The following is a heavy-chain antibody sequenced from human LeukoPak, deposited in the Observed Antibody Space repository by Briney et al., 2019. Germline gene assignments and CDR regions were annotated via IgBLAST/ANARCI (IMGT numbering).Heavy chain of an antibody. CDR1: GYTFTSYG. CDR2: ISAYNGNT. D-gene: IGHD3-9*01. V-gene: IGHV1-18*01. Sequence: ASVKVSCKASGYTFTSYGISWVRQAPGQGLEWMGWISAYNGNTNYAQKLQGRVTMTTDTSTSTAYMELRSLRSEDTAVYYCARDGAHYDILTGYYKRDYGFDYWGQGTLVTVSS. J-gene: IGHJ4*02. CDR3: ARDGAHYDILTGYYKRDYGFDY.